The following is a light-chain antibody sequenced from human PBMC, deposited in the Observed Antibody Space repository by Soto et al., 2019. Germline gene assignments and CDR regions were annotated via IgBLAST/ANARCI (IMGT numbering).Light chain of an antibody. V-gene: IGKV1-5*03. Sequence: DIQMTQSPSTLSASVGDRVTITCRASQSISSWLAWYQQKPGKAPKLLIYKASSLESGVPSRFSGSGSGTEFTLTISSLQPDDFANYYCQQYNSYSYTFGQGHKLEIK. J-gene: IGKJ2*01. CDR3: QQYNSYSYT. CDR1: QSISSW. CDR2: KAS.